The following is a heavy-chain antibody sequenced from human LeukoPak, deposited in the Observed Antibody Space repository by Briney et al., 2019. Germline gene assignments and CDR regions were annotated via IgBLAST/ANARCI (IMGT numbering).Heavy chain of an antibody. V-gene: IGHV4-59*01. J-gene: IGHJ3*02. CDR1: GGSISSYY. CDR3: ARDPGLTMIESDAFDI. CDR2: IYYSGST. Sequence: KTSETLSLTCTVSGGSISSYYWSWIRQPPGKGLEWIGYIYYSGSTNYNPSLKSRVTISVDTSKNQFSLKLSSVTAADTAVYYCARDPGLTMIESDAFDIWGQGTMVTVSS. D-gene: IGHD3-22*01.